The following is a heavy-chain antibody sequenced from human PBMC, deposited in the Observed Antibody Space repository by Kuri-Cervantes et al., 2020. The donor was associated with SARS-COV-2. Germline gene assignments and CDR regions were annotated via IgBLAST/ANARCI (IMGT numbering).Heavy chain of an antibody. Sequence: GESLKISCAASGFTFSDYYMSWIRQAPGKGLEWVSAISGSGGSTYYADSVKGRFTISRDNSKNTLYLQMNSLRAEDTAVYYCAKSSSWYFDYWGQGTLVTVSS. CDR3: AKSSSWYFDY. CDR2: ISGSGGST. V-gene: IGHV3-23*01. J-gene: IGHJ4*02. D-gene: IGHD6-13*01. CDR1: GFTFSDYY.